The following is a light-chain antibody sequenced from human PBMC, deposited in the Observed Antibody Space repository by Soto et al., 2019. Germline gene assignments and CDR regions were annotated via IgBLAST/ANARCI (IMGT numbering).Light chain of an antibody. CDR3: QQGYCFPVT. Sequence: QLSQAPSSVSASLGGRASITCRASQDIGDWLDWYQXKTGKAXKXLVYAASSLQSGVPSRFSVIRYGTAGTINVGSLQTEDGQTYYGQQGYCFPVTFGGGTMV. V-gene: IGKV1-12*01. CDR1: QDIGDW. J-gene: IGKJ4*01. CDR2: AAS.